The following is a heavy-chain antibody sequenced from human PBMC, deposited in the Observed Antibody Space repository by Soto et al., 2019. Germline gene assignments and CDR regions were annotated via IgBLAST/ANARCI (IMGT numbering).Heavy chain of an antibody. J-gene: IGHJ3*02. CDR3: VRGDLDTDAFDI. CDR1: GDSINSYY. CDR2: IYYSGST. D-gene: IGHD3-16*01. Sequence: QVQLQESGPGLVKPSETLYITYTVSGDSINSYYYSWFRQPPGKGLEWIGYIYYSGSTNYNPSLRSRVTISVDTSKNQFSLKLSSVTAADTAVDYCVRGDLDTDAFDIWGQGTVVTVSS. V-gene: IGHV4-59*01.